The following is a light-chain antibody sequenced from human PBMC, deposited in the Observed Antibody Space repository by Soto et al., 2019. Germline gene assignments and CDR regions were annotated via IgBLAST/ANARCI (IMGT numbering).Light chain of an antibody. CDR1: QTVGSN. CDR2: GAS. Sequence: EIVLTQSPGTLSLSPGERATLSCMASQTVGSNLAWYQQRPGQAPRLLISGASTRATDIPARFSGSGSGTEFTLTISSLQSEDFAVYYCQQYNSWPTFGQGTKVDIK. J-gene: IGKJ1*01. V-gene: IGKV3-15*01. CDR3: QQYNSWPT.